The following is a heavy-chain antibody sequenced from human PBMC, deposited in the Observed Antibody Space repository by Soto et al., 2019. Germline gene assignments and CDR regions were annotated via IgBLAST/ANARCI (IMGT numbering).Heavy chain of an antibody. V-gene: IGHV3-23*01. CDR1: GFTFKNSA. CDR3: AKVLQISLMSSYSYAFDV. J-gene: IGHJ3*01. CDR2: ISGSGVNT. D-gene: IGHD5-18*01. Sequence: PGGSLRLSCAASGFTFKNSAMSWVRQAPGKGLEWVSSISGSGVNTHYEDSVKGRFTISRDNSNSTLYLQMNGLRAEDTAVYYCAKVLQISLMSSYSYAFDVWGQGTVVTVSS.